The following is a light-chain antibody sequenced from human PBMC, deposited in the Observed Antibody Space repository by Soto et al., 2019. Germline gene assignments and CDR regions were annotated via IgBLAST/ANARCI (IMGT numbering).Light chain of an antibody. CDR3: AAWDDSLNGHYV. J-gene: IGLJ1*01. V-gene: IGLV1-44*01. CDR2: SNN. Sequence: QSVLTQPPSASGTPGQRVTISCSGSSSNIENKPVNWYQQLPGTDPKLLIYSNNQRPSGVPDRFSGSKSGTSASLAISGLQSEDEADYYCAAWDDSLNGHYVFGTGTKVTVL. CDR1: SSNIENKP.